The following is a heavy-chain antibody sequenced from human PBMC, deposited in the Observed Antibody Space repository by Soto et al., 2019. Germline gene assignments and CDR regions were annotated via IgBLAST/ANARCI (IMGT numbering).Heavy chain of an antibody. CDR1: GYGFTTYA. J-gene: IGHJ6*02. D-gene: IGHD1-1*01. Sequence: GASVKVSCKASGYGFTTYAMHWVRQAPGQRLEWMAWINGGNGNTKYSQKFQDRVTITRDTSANIAYMELSSLRSEDSAVYYCARGKGMEENYYYHGMDVWGQGTTVTVSS. V-gene: IGHV1-3*01. CDR2: INGGNGNT. CDR3: ARGKGMEENYYYHGMDV.